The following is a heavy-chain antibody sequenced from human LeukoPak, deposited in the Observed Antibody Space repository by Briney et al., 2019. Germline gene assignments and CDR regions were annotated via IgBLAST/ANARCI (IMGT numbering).Heavy chain of an antibody. CDR1: GGSISSYY. V-gene: IGHV4-4*07. J-gene: IGHJ4*02. Sequence: SESLSLTCTVAGGSISSYYWSWIRQPAGKGRKWLGRIYTSGSTNYHPSLKSRVTMSVDTSKNQFSLKLSSVTAADTAVYYCARDSPYDPTGYFDYWGQGTLVTVST. CDR2: IYTSGST. CDR3: ARDSPYDPTGYFDY. D-gene: IGHD3-22*01.